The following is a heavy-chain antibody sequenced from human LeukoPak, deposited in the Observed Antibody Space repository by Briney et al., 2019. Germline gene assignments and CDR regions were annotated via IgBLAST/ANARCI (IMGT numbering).Heavy chain of an antibody. Sequence: SETLSLTCAVYGVSFSGYYWSWIRQPPGKGLEWIGEINLSGSTNYNPSLKSRVTISVDTSKNQFSLRLSSVTAADTAVYYCARVYSDYWGQGTLVSVSS. CDR3: ARVYSDY. D-gene: IGHD5-18*01. CDR1: GVSFSGYY. CDR2: INLSGST. J-gene: IGHJ4*02. V-gene: IGHV4-34*01.